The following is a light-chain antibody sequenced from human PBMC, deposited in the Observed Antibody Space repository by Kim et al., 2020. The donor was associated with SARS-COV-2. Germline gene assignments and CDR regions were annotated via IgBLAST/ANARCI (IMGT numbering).Light chain of an antibody. CDR2: QYN. J-gene: IGLJ1*01. CDR3: QAWDSSTHNYI. CDR1: KLEDKY. Sequence: PGQTASITCSEYKLEDKYVSWYQQKPGQSPVVVIYQYNQRPSGIPERFSGSNSGNTTTLTINGTQAMNEADYYCQAWDSSTHNYIFGAGTKVTVL. V-gene: IGLV3-1*01.